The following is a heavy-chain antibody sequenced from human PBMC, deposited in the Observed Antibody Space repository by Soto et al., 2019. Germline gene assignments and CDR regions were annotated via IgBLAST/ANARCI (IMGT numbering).Heavy chain of an antibody. D-gene: IGHD2-8*02. Sequence: RGESLKISCQGSGYAFSSYWIAWVRQMPGKGLEWMGIIYPGDSDTRYSPSFQGQVTISVDKSITTAYLQWSSLKASDTAMYYCARGYCTATICDPWFDPWCQGTPVTVSS. J-gene: IGHJ5*02. CDR3: ARGYCTATICDPWFDP. V-gene: IGHV5-51*01. CDR2: IYPGDSDT. CDR1: GYAFSSYW.